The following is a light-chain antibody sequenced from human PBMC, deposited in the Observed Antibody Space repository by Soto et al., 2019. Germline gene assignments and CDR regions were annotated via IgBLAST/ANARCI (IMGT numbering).Light chain of an antibody. V-gene: IGLV2-14*01. CDR2: EVS. Sequence: QSALTQPASVSGSPGQSITISCTGTSSDVGGYNYVSWYQQHPGKAPKLMIYEVSTRPSGVSNRFSASKSGNTASLTISGLQAEDEADYYCSSYTSSSTHVFGPGTKVT. CDR1: SSDVGGYNY. CDR3: SSYTSSSTHV. J-gene: IGLJ1*01.